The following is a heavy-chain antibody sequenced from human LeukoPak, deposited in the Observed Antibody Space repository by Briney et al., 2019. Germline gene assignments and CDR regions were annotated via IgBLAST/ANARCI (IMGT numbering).Heavy chain of an antibody. Sequence: GGSVRLSCVASGFTFSSYAMSWVRQAPGKGLEWVSAISGSGGGTYYADSVKGRFTISRDSSKNTLYLQMNSLRAEDTAVYYCAKPPPPGGWPYYFDYWGQGTLVTVSS. J-gene: IGHJ4*02. CDR1: GFTFSSYA. V-gene: IGHV3-23*01. CDR2: ISGSGGGT. CDR3: AKPPPPGGWPYYFDY. D-gene: IGHD6-19*01.